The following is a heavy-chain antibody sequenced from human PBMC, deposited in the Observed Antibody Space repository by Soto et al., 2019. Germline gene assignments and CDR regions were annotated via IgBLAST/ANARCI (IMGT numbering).Heavy chain of an antibody. CDR1: RFIFSSYG. CDR2: ISYDGSNK. CDR3: AKDAWGSSSSVALDY. V-gene: IGHV3-30*18. D-gene: IGHD6-6*01. Sequence: PGGSLRLSCAASRFIFSSYGMHWVRKDPGKGLEWVAVISYDGSNKYYADSVKGRFTISRDNSKNTLYLQMNSLRAEDTAVYYCAKDAWGSSSSVALDYWGQRTLVTVSS. J-gene: IGHJ4*02.